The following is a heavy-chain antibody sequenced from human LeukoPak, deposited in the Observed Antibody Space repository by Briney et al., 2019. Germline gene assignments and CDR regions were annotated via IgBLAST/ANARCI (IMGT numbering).Heavy chain of an antibody. Sequence: ASVKVSCKASGYTFITYYILWVRQAPGQGLEWMGLINPSGGSTSYTQKFQVRVTMTSDTSTSTVYMEVSSLRSDDTAVYYCARNVGSGFDSWGQGTLVTVSS. V-gene: IGHV1-46*01. D-gene: IGHD1-1*01. CDR3: ARNVGSGFDS. CDR1: GYTFITYY. CDR2: INPSGGST. J-gene: IGHJ4*02.